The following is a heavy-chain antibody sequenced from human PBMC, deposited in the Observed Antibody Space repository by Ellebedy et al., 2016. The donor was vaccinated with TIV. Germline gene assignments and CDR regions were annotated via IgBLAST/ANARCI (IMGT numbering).Heavy chain of an antibody. CDR3: ARELELRGSRFDY. D-gene: IGHD1-7*01. V-gene: IGHV1-69*13. J-gene: IGHJ4*02. CDR1: RGTFSSYA. CDR2: IIPIFGTA. Sequence: SVKVSXKASRGTFSSYAISWVRQAPGQGLEWMGGIIPIFGTANYAQKFQGRVTITADESTSTAYMELSRLRSDDTAVYYCARELELRGSRFDYWGQGTLVTVSS.